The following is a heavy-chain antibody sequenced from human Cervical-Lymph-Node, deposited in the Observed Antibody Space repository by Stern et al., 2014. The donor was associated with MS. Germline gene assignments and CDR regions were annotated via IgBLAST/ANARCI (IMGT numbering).Heavy chain of an antibody. CDR2: VVPTFGIP. V-gene: IGHV1-69*01. D-gene: IGHD3-3*01. J-gene: IGHJ4*02. Sequence: VQLVQSGAEVKRPGSSVKVSCKTSGGSFSSNSVGWVRPAPGQGLELVGGVVPTFGIPTYAQRFLGRVTVTADESTKTVYMELSDLRSDDTAVYYCARAGSPRITSFAVITFFDYWGQGTLVTVSS. CDR1: GGSFSSNS. CDR3: ARAGSPRITSFAVITFFDY.